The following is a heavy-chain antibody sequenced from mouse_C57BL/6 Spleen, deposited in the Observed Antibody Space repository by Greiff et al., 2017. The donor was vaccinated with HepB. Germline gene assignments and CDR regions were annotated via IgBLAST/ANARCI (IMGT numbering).Heavy chain of an antibody. CDR1: GFSFTSYG. CDR2: IWSGGST. CDR3: ARRRVFHYYGSSLWYFDV. D-gene: IGHD1-1*01. V-gene: IGHV2-2*01. J-gene: IGHJ1*03. Sequence: VQLQQSGPGLVQPSQSLSITCTVSGFSFTSYGVHWVRQSPGKGLEWLGVIWSGGSTDYNAAFISRLSISKDNSKSQVFFKMNSLQADDTAIYYCARRRVFHYYGSSLWYFDVWGTGTTVTVSS.